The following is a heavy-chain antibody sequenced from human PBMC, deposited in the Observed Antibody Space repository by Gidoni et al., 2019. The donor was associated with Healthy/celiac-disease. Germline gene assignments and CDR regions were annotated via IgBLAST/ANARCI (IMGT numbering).Heavy chain of an antibody. V-gene: IGHV3-33*01. CDR3: ARDNEGQQLDYFDY. Sequence: QVQLVESGGGVVQPGRSLRLSCAASGFTFSSYGMHWVRQAPGKGLEWVAVIWYDGSNKYYADSVKGRFTISRDNSKNTLYLQMNSLRAEDTAVYYCARDNEGQQLDYFDYWGQGTLVTVSS. J-gene: IGHJ4*02. D-gene: IGHD6-13*01. CDR2: IWYDGSNK. CDR1: GFTFSSYG.